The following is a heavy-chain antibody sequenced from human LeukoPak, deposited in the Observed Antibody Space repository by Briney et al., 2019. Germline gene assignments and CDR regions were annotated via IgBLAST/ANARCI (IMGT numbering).Heavy chain of an antibody. J-gene: IGHJ4*02. CDR3: ARRGINSVMFDY. V-gene: IGHV4-59*08. D-gene: IGHD3-16*01. Sequence: PSETLSLTCTVSGDSISTYYWSWIRQPPGKGLEWIGYIHYSESTNYNPSLRSRVTISVDTSKNQFSLKLSSATAADTAVYFCARRGINSVMFDYWGQGTLVTVSS. CDR1: GDSISTYY. CDR2: IHYSEST.